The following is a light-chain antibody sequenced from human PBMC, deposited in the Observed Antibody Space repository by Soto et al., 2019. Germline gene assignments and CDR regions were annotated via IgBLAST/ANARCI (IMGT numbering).Light chain of an antibody. CDR3: CSFAGSSTYV. CDR2: EVS. J-gene: IGLJ1*01. Sequence: QSVLTQPASVSGSPGQSITISFTGTSSDVGSSDLVSWYQQHPGKAPKLMIYEVSRRPSGVSNRFSGSKSGNTASLTISGLQAEDEADYYWCSFAGSSTYVFGTGTKVTVL. V-gene: IGLV2-23*02. CDR1: SSDVGSSDL.